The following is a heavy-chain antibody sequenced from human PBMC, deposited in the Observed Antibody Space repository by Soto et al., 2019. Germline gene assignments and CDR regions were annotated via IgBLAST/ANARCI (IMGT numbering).Heavy chain of an antibody. J-gene: IGHJ6*02. CDR1: GFTFSSYA. CDR2: ISGSGGST. V-gene: IGHV3-23*01. CDR3: AKDHAKPVTSQFIYYHYYYGMDV. Sequence: PGGSLRLSCAASGFTFSSYAMSWVRQAPGKGLEWVSAISGSGGSTYYADSVKGRFTISRDNSKNTLYLQLNSLRAEDTAVYYCAKDHAKPVTSQFIYYHYYYGMDVWGQGTTVTVSS. D-gene: IGHD4-4*01.